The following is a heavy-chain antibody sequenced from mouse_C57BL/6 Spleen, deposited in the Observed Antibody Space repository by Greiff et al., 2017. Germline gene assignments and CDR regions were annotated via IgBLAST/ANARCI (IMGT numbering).Heavy chain of an antibody. CDR1: GYTFTSYW. Sequence: QVHVKQSGAELVKPGASVKLSCKASGYTFTSYWMQWVKQRPGQGLEWIGEIDPSDSYTNYNQKFKGKATLTVDTSSSTAYMQLSSLTSEDSAVYYCARGGSWFAYWGQGTLVTVSA. CDR3: ARGGSWFAY. CDR2: IDPSDSYT. V-gene: IGHV1-50*01. J-gene: IGHJ3*01.